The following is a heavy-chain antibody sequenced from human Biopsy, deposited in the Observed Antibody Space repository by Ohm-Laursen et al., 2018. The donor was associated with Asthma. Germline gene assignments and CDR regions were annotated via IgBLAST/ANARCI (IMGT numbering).Heavy chain of an antibody. CDR3: ARIKIRIGAGTDRYFDL. CDR1: LYPFTYYY. CDR2: IDPNIGGT. Sequence: ASLKFSCKASLYPFTYYYFHLVLHSPLHFLYFMVRIDPNIGGTNYAQNFLGRVTMTRDTSVNTAFMVLSRLRSDDTAVYYCARIKIRIGAGTDRYFDLWGRGTLVTVSS. J-gene: IGHJ2*01. V-gene: IGHV1-2*06. D-gene: IGHD3-16*01.